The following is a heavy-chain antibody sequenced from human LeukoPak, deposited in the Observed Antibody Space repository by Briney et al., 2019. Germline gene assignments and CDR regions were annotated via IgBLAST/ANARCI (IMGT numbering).Heavy chain of an antibody. Sequence: GASVKVSCKASGGTFSSYAISWVRQAPGQGLEWMGGIIPIFGTANYAQKFQGRVTITADKSTGTAYMELSSLRSEDTAVYYCARGLRSSYGHDPFDCWGQGTLVTVSS. CDR2: IIPIFGTA. V-gene: IGHV1-69*06. D-gene: IGHD5-18*01. CDR3: ARGLRSSYGHDPFDC. CDR1: GGTFSSYA. J-gene: IGHJ4*02.